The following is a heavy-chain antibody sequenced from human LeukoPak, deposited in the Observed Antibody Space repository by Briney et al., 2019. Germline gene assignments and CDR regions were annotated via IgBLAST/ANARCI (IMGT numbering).Heavy chain of an antibody. D-gene: IGHD2-2*01. V-gene: IGHV3-7*01. CDR1: GFTFSSYW. Sequence: GGSLRLSCAASGFTFSSYWMTWVRQAPGKGLEWVANIKQDGSEKNYVDSVKGRFTISRGNAKNSLYLQMNSLRAEDTAVYYCAITYCSSTSCYGEWFDPWGEGTLVTVSS. CDR2: IKQDGSEK. CDR3: AITYCSSTSCYGEWFDP. J-gene: IGHJ5*02.